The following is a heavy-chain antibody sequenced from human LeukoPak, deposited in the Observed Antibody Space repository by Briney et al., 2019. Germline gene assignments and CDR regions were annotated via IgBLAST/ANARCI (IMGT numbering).Heavy chain of an antibody. J-gene: IGHJ4*02. CDR1: GFTFSDYY. D-gene: IGHD2-2*01. Sequence: GGSLRLSCAASGFTFSDYYMSWIRQAPGKGLEWVSYISSSGSTIYYTDSVKGRFTISRDNAKNSLYLQMNSLRAEDTALYYCAKDRPQYCSSVSCYVLDSWGQGTLVTVSS. CDR2: ISSSGSTI. CDR3: AKDRPQYCSSVSCYVLDS. V-gene: IGHV3-11*01.